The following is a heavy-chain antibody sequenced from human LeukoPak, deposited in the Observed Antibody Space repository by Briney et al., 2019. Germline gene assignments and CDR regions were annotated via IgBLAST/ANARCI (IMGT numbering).Heavy chain of an antibody. CDR3: ARDKIVGATVLDY. V-gene: IGHV3-7*03. CDR2: MKQDGSEE. D-gene: IGHD1-26*01. J-gene: IGHJ4*02. CDR1: GFTFSTYW. Sequence: GGSLRLSCAASGFTFSTYWMSWVHQVPGKGLEWVANMKQDGSEEYYVDSVKGRFTISRDNAKNSLYLQMNSLRAEDTAVYYCARDKIVGATVLDYWGQGSLVTVSS.